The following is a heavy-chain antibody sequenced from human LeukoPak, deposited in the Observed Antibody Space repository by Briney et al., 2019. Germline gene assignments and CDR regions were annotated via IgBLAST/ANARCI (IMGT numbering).Heavy chain of an antibody. J-gene: IGHJ4*02. V-gene: IGHV4-59*12. CDR1: GGSISSYC. CDR2: IYYSGST. Sequence: SETLSLTCTVSGGSISSYCWSWIRQPPGKGLEWIGYIYYSGSTNYNPSLKSRVTISVDKSKNQFSLKLSSVTAADTAVYYCARARDSYGSGSAFDYWGQGTLVTVSS. D-gene: IGHD5-18*01. CDR3: ARARDSYGSGSAFDY.